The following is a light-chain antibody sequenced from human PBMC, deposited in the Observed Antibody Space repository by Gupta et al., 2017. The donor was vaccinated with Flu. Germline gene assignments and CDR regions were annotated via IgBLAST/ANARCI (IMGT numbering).Light chain of an antibody. CDR2: DDN. V-gene: IGLV3-21*03. J-gene: IGLJ3*02. Sequence: GKTAKITCGEKNIGRKSVDCYQQKPGQAPVLVVCDDNERTSGIPERFSGSNSGNTATLTSSRVEAGDEADYYCQAWDNNRDHVVFGGGTKLTVL. CDR3: QAWDNNRDHVV. CDR1: NIGRKS.